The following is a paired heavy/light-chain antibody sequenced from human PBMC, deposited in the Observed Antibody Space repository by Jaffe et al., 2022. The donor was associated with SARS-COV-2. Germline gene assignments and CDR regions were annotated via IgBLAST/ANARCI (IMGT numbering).Heavy chain of an antibody. CDR3: TAKAVATTYF. Sequence: EVQLLESGGDLVQPGGSLRLSCGASGFTFSNYAMGWVRQALGEGLECVSTISGGGRTTYYADSVRGRFTISRDNSKNTVYLQMNSLRAEDTAVYYCTAKAVATTYFWGQGTLVIVSP. CDR2: ISGGGRTT. D-gene: IGHD2-21*02. J-gene: IGHJ4*02. V-gene: IGHV3-23*01. CDR1: GFTFSNYA.
Light chain of an antibody. CDR2: AAS. Sequence: DIQMTQSPSSLSASVGDRVTITCRASQGISTSLAWHQQKPGKVPKLLMFAASTLQSGVPSRFSGSGSGTDFTLTISSLQPEDVATYYCQKYDSAPWTFGQGTKVEIK. J-gene: IGKJ1*01. CDR3: QKYDSAPWT. CDR1: QGISTS. V-gene: IGKV1-27*01.